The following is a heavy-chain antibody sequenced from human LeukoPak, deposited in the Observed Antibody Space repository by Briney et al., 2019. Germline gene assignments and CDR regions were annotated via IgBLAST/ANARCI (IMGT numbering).Heavy chain of an antibody. J-gene: IGHJ4*02. CDR2: ISGTGSSI. V-gene: IGHV3-21*01. CDR1: AFTFSSYG. CDR3: ARDLGDSGSFDY. Sequence: GGSQRLSCAASAFTFSSYGMSWVRQAPGKGLEWVSGISGTGSSIYYADSVKGRFTISRDNAKNSLYLQMNSLRAEDTAVYYCARDLGDSGSFDYWGQGTLVTVSS. D-gene: IGHD1-26*01.